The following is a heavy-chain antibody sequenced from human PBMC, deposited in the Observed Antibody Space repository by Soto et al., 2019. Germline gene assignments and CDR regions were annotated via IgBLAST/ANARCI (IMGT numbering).Heavy chain of an antibody. D-gene: IGHD3-16*02. CDR1: GFTFSSYA. CDR3: AKSRVFIGAIVTLLDS. Sequence: EVQLLESGGGLVQPGGSLTLSCATSGFTFSSYAMVWVRQAAEKGLEWVASISNNGDTAYYADSVKGRFTISTGNSENTLYLQMNGLRPDDTALYFCAKSRVFIGAIVTLLDSWGQGTQVTVSS. CDR2: ISNNGDTA. J-gene: IGHJ4*02. V-gene: IGHV3-23*01.